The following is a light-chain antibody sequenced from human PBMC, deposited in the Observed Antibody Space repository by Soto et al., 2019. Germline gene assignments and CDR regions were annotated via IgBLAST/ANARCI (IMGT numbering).Light chain of an antibody. CDR2: DAS. Sequence: EIVLTQSPGTLSLFPGERATLSCRASQSVGDSLAWYQQTPGQAPRLLIYDASNRATGIPARFSGSGSGTDFVLTISSLEPEDFAVYYCQQRSNWPLTFGGGTKVEIK. J-gene: IGKJ4*01. CDR1: QSVGDS. V-gene: IGKV3-11*01. CDR3: QQRSNWPLT.